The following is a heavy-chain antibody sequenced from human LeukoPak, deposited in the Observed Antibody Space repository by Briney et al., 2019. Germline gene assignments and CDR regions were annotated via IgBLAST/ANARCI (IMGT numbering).Heavy chain of an antibody. CDR3: ARHYDSSGYYLSVYPDY. D-gene: IGHD3-22*01. Sequence: GESLKISCKGSGYSFTSYWIGWVRQMPGKGLEWMGIIYSGDSDTRYSPSFQGQVTISADKPISTAYLQWSSLKASDTAMYYCARHYDSSGYYLSVYPDYWGQGTLVTVSS. J-gene: IGHJ4*02. CDR1: GYSFTSYW. V-gene: IGHV5-51*01. CDR2: IYSGDSDT.